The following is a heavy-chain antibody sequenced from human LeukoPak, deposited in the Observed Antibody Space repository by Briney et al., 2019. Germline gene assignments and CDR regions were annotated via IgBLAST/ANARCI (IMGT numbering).Heavy chain of an antibody. CDR1: GFTFSSYA. CDR2: ISYDGSNK. Sequence: GGSLRLSCAASGFTFSSYAMHWVRQAPGKGLEWVAVISYDGSNKYCADSVKGRFTISRDNSKNTLYLQMNSLRAEDTAVYYCARDSRYGFGEYYFDYWGQGTLVTVSS. D-gene: IGHD3-10*01. CDR3: ARDSRYGFGEYYFDY. J-gene: IGHJ4*02. V-gene: IGHV3-30-3*01.